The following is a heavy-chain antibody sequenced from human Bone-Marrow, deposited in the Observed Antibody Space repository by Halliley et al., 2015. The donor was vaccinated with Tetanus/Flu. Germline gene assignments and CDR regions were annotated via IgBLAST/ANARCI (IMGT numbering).Heavy chain of an antibody. CDR2: IFYTGST. CDR1: GGSISSGGYY. D-gene: IGHD1-26*01. Sequence: TLSLTCTVSGGSISSGGYYWSWIRQNPGKGLEWIGYIFYTGSTYYNPSLESRATISDDTSKNQFSLKLSSVTAADTAVYYCARFSCGGGVSPTPFDCCRQGPLIAVSS. V-gene: IGHV4-31*03. J-gene: IGHJ4*01. CDR3: ARFSCGGGVSPTPFDC.